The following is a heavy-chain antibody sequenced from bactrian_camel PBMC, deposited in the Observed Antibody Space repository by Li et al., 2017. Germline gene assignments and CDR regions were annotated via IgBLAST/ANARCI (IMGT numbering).Heavy chain of an antibody. CDR1: GFSLSNYD. V-gene: IGHV3S6*01. D-gene: IGHD4*01. Sequence: QLVESGGGSVQPGGSLRLSCAASGFSLSNYDMMWIRQAPGKGLEWVSGIYGDGSRTEYLVSVKGRFTISRDNAKNALYLQMNSLKSEDTALYYCATDLLPSRYNEYDEPFGYWGQGTQVTVS. CDR3: ATDLLPSRYNEYDEPFGY. J-gene: IGHJ4*01. CDR2: IYGDGSRT.